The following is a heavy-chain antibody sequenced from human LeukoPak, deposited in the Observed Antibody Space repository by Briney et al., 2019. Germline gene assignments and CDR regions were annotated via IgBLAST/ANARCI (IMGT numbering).Heavy chain of an antibody. Sequence: SETLSLTCTVSGGSISSSSHYWGWIRQPPGKGLEWIGSIYYSGSTYYNPSLKSRVTISVDTSKNQFSLKLSSVTAADTAVYYCARRGAMVRGVFFDYWGQGTLVTVSS. CDR3: ARRGAMVRGVFFDY. D-gene: IGHD3-10*01. J-gene: IGHJ4*02. CDR2: IYYSGST. V-gene: IGHV4-39*01. CDR1: GGSISSSSHY.